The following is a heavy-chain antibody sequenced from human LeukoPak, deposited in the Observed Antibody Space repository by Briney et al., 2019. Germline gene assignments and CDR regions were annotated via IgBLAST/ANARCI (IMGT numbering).Heavy chain of an antibody. CDR3: AREGGSITIFGVVRSPTYYYYYMDV. Sequence: GGSLRLSCAASGFTFSSYAMSWVRQAPGKGLDWVSAISGSGGSTYYADSVRGRFTISRDNAKNSLYLQMNSLSAEDTALYYCAREGGSITIFGVVRSPTYYYYYMDVWGKGTTVTVSS. V-gene: IGHV3-23*01. J-gene: IGHJ6*03. D-gene: IGHD3-3*01. CDR1: GFTFSSYA. CDR2: ISGSGGST.